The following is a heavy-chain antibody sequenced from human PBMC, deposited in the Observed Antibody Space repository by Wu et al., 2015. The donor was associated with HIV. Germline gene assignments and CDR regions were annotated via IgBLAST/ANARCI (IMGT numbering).Heavy chain of an antibody. CDR1: GYTLTELS. V-gene: IGHV1-24*01. Sequence: QVQLVQSGAEVKKPGASVKVSCKVSGYTLTELSMHWVRQAPGKGLEWMGGFDPEDGETIYAQKFQGRVTMTEDTSTDTAYMELSSLRSEDTAVYYCATALPCSGGSCYQRGPDYYYYGMDVWGQGTTVTVSS. CDR3: ATALPCSGGSCYQRGPDYYYYGMDV. D-gene: IGHD2-15*01. CDR2: FDPEDGET. J-gene: IGHJ6*02.